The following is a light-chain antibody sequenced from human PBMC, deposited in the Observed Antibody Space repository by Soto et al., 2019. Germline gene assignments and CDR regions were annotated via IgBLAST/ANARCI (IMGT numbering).Light chain of an antibody. Sequence: SYELTQPPSVSVSPGQTARITCSGDALAKQYANWYQQKPGQAPVVVIHKDSERPSGTPERFSGSSSGTTVTLTISGVQAEDEADYYCQSADSSGTYHVVFGGGTKLTVL. CDR2: KDS. J-gene: IGLJ2*01. CDR3: QSADSSGTYHVV. V-gene: IGLV3-25*03. CDR1: ALAKQY.